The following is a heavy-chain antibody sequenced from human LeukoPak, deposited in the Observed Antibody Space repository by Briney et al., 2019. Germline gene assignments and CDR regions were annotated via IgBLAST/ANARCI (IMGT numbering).Heavy chain of an antibody. D-gene: IGHD3-3*01. Sequence: SETLSLTCTVSGGSISSYYWSWIRQPPGKGLEWIGYIYYSGSTYYNPSLKSRLTISVDTSKNQFSLKLSSVTAADTAVYYCARDGPGGAIFGVVIRPNWFDPWGQGTLVTVSS. CDR3: ARDGPGGAIFGVVIRPNWFDP. J-gene: IGHJ5*02. V-gene: IGHV4-59*12. CDR1: GGSISSYY. CDR2: IYYSGST.